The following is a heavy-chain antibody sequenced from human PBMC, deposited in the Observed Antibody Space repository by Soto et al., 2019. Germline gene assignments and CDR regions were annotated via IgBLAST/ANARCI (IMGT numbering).Heavy chain of an antibody. CDR2: IWYDGSNK. J-gene: IGHJ4*02. D-gene: IGHD3-3*01. V-gene: IGHV3-33*01. CDR1: GFTFLSYG. CDR3: ARDPHYDFWTTALDY. Sequence: PRGSLKLSWASPGFTFLSYGMDWVRQAPGKGLEWVAVIWYDGSNKYYADSVKGRFTISRDNSKNTLYLQMNSLRAEDTVVYYCARDPHYDFWTTALDYWGQGT.